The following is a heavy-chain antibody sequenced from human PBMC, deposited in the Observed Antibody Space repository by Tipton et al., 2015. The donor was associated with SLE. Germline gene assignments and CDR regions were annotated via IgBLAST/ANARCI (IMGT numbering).Heavy chain of an antibody. D-gene: IGHD3-3*01. CDR1: GGSFSDYY. Sequence: AGLVKPSETLSLTCAVYGGSFSDYYWSWIRQPPGKGLEWIGEINQSGSTNYNPSLKSRVTISVDSSKNQFSLKLSSVTAADTAVYYCASGHDFWSGYSDFDYWGQGTLVTVSS. V-gene: IGHV4-34*01. J-gene: IGHJ4*02. CDR3: ASGHDFWSGYSDFDY. CDR2: INQSGST.